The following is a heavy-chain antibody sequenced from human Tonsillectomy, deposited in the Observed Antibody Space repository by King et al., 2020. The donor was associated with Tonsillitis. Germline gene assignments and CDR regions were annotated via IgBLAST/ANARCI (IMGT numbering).Heavy chain of an antibody. Sequence: QLVQSGAEVKKPGASVKVSCKASGYTFTSYYMHWVRQAPGQGLEWMGIINPSGGSTSYAQKFQGRVTMTRDTSTSTVYMELSSLRSEDTAVDYCAREGVLRYSSSWYFRVENNWFDPWGQGTLVTVSS. CDR1: GYTFTSYY. CDR3: AREGVLRYSSSWYFRVENNWFDP. CDR2: INPSGGST. J-gene: IGHJ5*02. V-gene: IGHV1-46*01. D-gene: IGHD6-13*01.